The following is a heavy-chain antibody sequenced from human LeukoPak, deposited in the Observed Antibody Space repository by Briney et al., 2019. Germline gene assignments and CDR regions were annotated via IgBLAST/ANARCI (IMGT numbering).Heavy chain of an antibody. CDR2: VNSDGSST. Sequence: GGSLRLSCAASRFTFSIYWMHWVRQVPGKGLVWVSRVNSDGSSTSYADSVKGRFTISRDNAKNTLYLQMHTPRAEDTAVYYCVRDYENLTGPKTRFHYWGQGTLVTVSS. D-gene: IGHD3-9*01. CDR3: VRDYENLTGPKTRFHY. J-gene: IGHJ4*02. V-gene: IGHV3-74*01. CDR1: RFTFSIYW.